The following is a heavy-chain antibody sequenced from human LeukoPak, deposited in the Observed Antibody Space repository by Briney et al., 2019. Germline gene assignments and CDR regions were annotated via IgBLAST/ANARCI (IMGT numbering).Heavy chain of an antibody. V-gene: IGHV4-4*07. D-gene: IGHD3-10*01. CDR2: IFTSGIT. J-gene: IGHJ6*03. CDR1: GGSISIYY. Sequence: SETLSLTCTVSGGSISIYYWNWIRQPAGKGLEWIGRIFTSGITNYNPSLKSRVTMSVDTSKNQFSLNLSSVIAADTAIYYCAGETSGTYYNPLGYMDVWGEGTTVTVSS. CDR3: AGETSGTYYNPLGYMDV.